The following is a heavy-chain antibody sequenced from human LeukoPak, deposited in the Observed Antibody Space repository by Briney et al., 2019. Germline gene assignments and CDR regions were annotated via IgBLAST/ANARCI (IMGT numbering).Heavy chain of an antibody. J-gene: IGHJ4*02. CDR1: GGSISSYY. Sequence: SETLSLTCTVSGGSISSYYWSWIRQPPGKGLEWIGYIYYSGSTNYNPSLKSRVTISVDTSKNQFSLKLSSVTAEDTAVYYCARRQSRAQFDYWGQGTLVTVSS. D-gene: IGHD4-11*01. CDR3: ARRQSRAQFDY. V-gene: IGHV4-59*08. CDR2: IYYSGST.